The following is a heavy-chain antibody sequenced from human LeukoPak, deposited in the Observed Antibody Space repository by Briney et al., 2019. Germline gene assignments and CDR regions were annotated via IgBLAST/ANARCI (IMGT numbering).Heavy chain of an antibody. V-gene: IGHV1-18*03. J-gene: IGHJ3*02. D-gene: IGHD3-10*01. CDR1: GFSFTRYG. CDR3: ARDPPRSATIWAFDI. CDR2: TSSHNGQT. Sequence: GASVNVSCKASGFSFTRYGFNWVRQAPGQGLEWMGWTSSHNGQTNYVQKFQDRVAMSADASANTAYMELRSLRSDDMAVYYCARDPPRSATIWAFDIWGQGTMVTVSS.